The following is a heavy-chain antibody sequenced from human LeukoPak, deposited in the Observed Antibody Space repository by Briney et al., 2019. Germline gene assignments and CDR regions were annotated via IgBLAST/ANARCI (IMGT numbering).Heavy chain of an antibody. CDR2: VYSSGNT. J-gene: IGHJ4*02. Sequence: PSETLSLTCTVSGASISSGSYYWGWIRQPPGKGLEWIGSVYSSGNTFYNPTLQSRVTIFADTSKNQFSLKVRSVTAAGTAVYYCARGLGELGPFDYWGQGTLVTVSS. CDR1: GASISSGSYY. CDR3: ARGLGELGPFDY. V-gene: IGHV4-39*01. D-gene: IGHD1-26*01.